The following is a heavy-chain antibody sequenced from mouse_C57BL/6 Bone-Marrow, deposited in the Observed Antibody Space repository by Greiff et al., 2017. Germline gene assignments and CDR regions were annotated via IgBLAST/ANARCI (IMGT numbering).Heavy chain of an antibody. CDR3: ARGGLGRRYYAMDY. V-gene: IGHV1-80*01. CDR2: IYPGDGDT. D-gene: IGHD4-1*01. J-gene: IGHJ4*01. CDR1: GYAFSSYW. Sequence: QVQLKESGAELVKPGASVKISCKASGYAFSSYWMNWVKQRPGKGLEWIGQIYPGDGDTNYNGKFKGKATLTADKSSSTAYMQLSSLTSEDSAVYFCARGGLGRRYYAMDYWGQGTSVTVSS.